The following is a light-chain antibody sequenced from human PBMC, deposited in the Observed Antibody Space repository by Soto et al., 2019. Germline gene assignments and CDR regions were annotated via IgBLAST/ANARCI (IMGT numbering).Light chain of an antibody. V-gene: IGKV1-9*01. J-gene: IGKJ5*01. Sequence: IQLTQSPSSLSASVGDTVTITCRASQGISSYLAWYQQKPGKAPKLLIYAASTLQSGVPSRFSGSGSGTDFTLTISCLQSEDFATYYCQQYYSYPPITFGQGTRLEIK. CDR2: AAS. CDR3: QQYYSYPPIT. CDR1: QGISSY.